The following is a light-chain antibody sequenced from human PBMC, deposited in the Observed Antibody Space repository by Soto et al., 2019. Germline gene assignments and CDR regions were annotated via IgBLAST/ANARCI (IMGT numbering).Light chain of an antibody. CDR1: SSDVGGYNH. V-gene: IGLV2-14*03. J-gene: IGLJ2*01. CDR2: EVS. Sequence: QSALTQPASVSGSPGQAITISCTGTSSDVGGYNHVSWYQQHPGKAPKLMIYEVSNQPSGVSDRFSGSKSGTTASLTISGLRAEEEADYYCCSYRSGISVVFGGGTQLTVL. CDR3: CSYRSGISVV.